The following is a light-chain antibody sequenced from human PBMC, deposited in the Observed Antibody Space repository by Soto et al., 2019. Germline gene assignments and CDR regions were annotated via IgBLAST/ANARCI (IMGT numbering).Light chain of an antibody. Sequence: EIVMTQSPATLSVSPGASATLSCRASQSVSTNLAWYQQKPGQVPRVLIYGASTRATEIPARFSGSGSGTDFTLTIASLQPEDFSTYYCQHSDSTPYTFGQGTKVEI. CDR1: QSVSTN. V-gene: IGKV3-15*01. CDR2: GAS. J-gene: IGKJ2*01. CDR3: QHSDSTPYT.